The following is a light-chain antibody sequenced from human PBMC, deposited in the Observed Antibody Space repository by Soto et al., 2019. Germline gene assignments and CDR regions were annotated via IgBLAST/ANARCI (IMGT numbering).Light chain of an antibody. J-gene: IGLJ3*02. Sequence: QSVLTQPPSASGTPGQRVTISCSGSSSNIGSNTVNWYQQLPGAAPKLLIYSNNQRPSGGPDRFSGSKSGTSASLAISGPQSEDEADYYCAVWDDSLNGWVFGGGTKLTVL. CDR3: AVWDDSLNGWV. V-gene: IGLV1-44*01. CDR1: SSNIGSNT. CDR2: SNN.